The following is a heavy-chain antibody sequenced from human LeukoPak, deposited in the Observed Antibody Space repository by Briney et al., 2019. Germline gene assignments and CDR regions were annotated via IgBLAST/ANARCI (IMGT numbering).Heavy chain of an antibody. Sequence: GGSLTLSCAASGFTFTSYSMNWVRQAPGKGREWVSYISISSSTIYYGDSVKGRFTISRDNAKNSVYLQMNSLRDEDTAVYYCARELGYCSGTTCSVHYYGMDVWGQGNTVTVSS. CDR3: ARELGYCSGTTCSVHYYGMDV. V-gene: IGHV3-48*02. J-gene: IGHJ6*02. CDR2: ISISSSTI. CDR1: GFTFTSYS. D-gene: IGHD2-2*01.